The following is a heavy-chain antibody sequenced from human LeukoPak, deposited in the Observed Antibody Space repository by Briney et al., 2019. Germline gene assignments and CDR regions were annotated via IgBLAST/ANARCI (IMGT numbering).Heavy chain of an antibody. J-gene: IGHJ3*02. CDR2: ISGSGGST. V-gene: IGHV3-23*01. CDR3: AKFGDYGDYVDAFDI. CDR1: GFTFSSYA. Sequence: GGSLRLSCAASGFTFSSYAMSWVRQAPGKGLEWVSAISGSGGSTYYADFVKGRFTISRDNSKNTLYLQMNSLRAEDTAVYYCAKFGDYGDYVDAFDIWGQGTMVTVSS. D-gene: IGHD4-17*01.